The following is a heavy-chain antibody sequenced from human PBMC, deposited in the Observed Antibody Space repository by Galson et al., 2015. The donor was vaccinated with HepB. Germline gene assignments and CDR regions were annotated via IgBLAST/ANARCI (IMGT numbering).Heavy chain of an antibody. Sequence: SLRLSCAASGFSFSNAWMNWVRQAPGEGLEWVGRIKTKTDIGPTDYAAPVNGRFIISRDDSKDTLFLQMNSLKTEDTAVYYCTTARLLVSPYYYYNMDVWGQGTTVTVSS. V-gene: IGHV3-15*01. J-gene: IGHJ6*02. CDR1: GFSFSNAW. D-gene: IGHD2-15*01. CDR2: IKTKTDIGPT. CDR3: TTARLLVSPYYYYNMDV.